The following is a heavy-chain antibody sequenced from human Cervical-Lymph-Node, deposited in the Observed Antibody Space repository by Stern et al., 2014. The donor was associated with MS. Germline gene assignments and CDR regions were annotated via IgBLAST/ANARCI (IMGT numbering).Heavy chain of an antibody. D-gene: IGHD3-10*01. CDR3: ARGAGYNCFDP. V-gene: IGHV1-69*06. Sequence: VQLVQSGAEVKKPGSSVRVSCKASGGISWLRQDPGPGLEWTGGTLRPGVPAHYTQRFHGRLTITADKSTNTLYIELSSLRSDDTAIYDGARGAGYNCFDPWGQGTLVSVSS. J-gene: IGHJ5*02. CDR2: TLRPGVPA. CDR1: GG.